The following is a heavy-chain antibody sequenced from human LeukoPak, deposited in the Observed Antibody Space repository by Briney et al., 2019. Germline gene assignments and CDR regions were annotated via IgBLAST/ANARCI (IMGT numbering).Heavy chain of an antibody. CDR1: GGSFSGYY. V-gene: IGHV4-59*08. CDR3: ARRSSSWLNEYYFDY. D-gene: IGHD6-13*01. J-gene: IGHJ4*02. Sequence: SETLSLTCAVYGGSFSGYYWSWIRQPPGKGLEWIGYIYYSGSTNYNPSLKSRVTISVDTSKNQFSLKLSSVTAADTAVYYCARRSSSWLNEYYFDYWGQGTLVTVSS. CDR2: IYYSGST.